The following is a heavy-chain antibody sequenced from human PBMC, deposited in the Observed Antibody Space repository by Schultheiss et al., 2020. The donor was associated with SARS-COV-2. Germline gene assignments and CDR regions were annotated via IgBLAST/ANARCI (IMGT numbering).Heavy chain of an antibody. CDR3: ATYYGDYTFDY. CDR1: GGSFSGYY. V-gene: IGHV4-34*01. J-gene: IGHJ4*02. D-gene: IGHD4-17*01. CDR2: IYHSGST. Sequence: SETLSLTCAVYGGSFSGYYWSWIRQPPGKGLEWIGSIYHSGSTYYNPSLKSRVTISVDTSKNQFSLKLSSVTAADTAVYYCATYYGDYTFDYWGQGTLVTVSS.